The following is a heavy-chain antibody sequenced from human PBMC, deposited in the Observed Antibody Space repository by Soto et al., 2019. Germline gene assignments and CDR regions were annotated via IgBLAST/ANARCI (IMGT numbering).Heavy chain of an antibody. CDR1: GFTFSSYS. D-gene: IGHD2-15*01. CDR2: ISSSSSYI. J-gene: IGHJ4*02. CDR3: ARDRSRYCSGGSCYPSGYYFDY. Sequence: GGSLRLSCAASGFTFSSYSMNWVRQAPGKGLEWVSSISSSSSYIYYADSVKGRFTISRDNAKNSLYLQMNSLRAEDTAVYYCARDRSRYCSGGSCYPSGYYFDYWGQGTLVTVSS. V-gene: IGHV3-21*01.